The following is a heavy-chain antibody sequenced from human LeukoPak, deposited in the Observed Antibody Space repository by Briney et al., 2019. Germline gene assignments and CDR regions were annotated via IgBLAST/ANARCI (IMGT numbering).Heavy chain of an antibody. D-gene: IGHD4-17*01. CDR2: VKKDGNQ. Sequence: PGGSLRLSCAASGFTFIRHWMGWVRQAPGKGMEWVASVKKDGNQYSVDSVKGRFIISRDNARNSLSLQMSSLRVEDTAIYFCARGPDYDDGLDYFDYWGQGTLVTVSS. V-gene: IGHV3-7*01. CDR1: GFTFIRHW. J-gene: IGHJ4*02. CDR3: ARGPDYDDGLDYFDY.